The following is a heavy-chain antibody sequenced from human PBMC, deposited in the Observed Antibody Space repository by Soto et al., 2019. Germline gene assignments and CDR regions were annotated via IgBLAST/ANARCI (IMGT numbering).Heavy chain of an antibody. J-gene: IGHJ4*02. Sequence: PGGPLSLSYAASGFTFSNYGMHWVRQAPGKGLVWVSRVNTDGSNTNYADSVKGRFTISRDNAKNTLHLQMDSLRADDTAVYYCAGSGSSSYWGQGTLVTVSS. D-gene: IGHD1-26*01. CDR1: GFTFSNYG. CDR2: VNTDGSNT. CDR3: AGSGSSSY. V-gene: IGHV3-74*01.